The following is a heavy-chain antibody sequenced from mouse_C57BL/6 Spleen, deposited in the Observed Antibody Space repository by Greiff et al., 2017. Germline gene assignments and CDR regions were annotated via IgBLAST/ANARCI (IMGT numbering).Heavy chain of an antibody. V-gene: IGHV1-69*01. J-gene: IGHJ2*01. CDR2: IDPSDSYT. CDR1: GYTFTSYW. D-gene: IGHD4-1*02. CDR3: ATSTGSIDY. Sequence: QVQLQQPGAELVMPGASVKLSCKASGYTFTSYWMHWVKQRPGQGLEWIGEIDPSDSYTNYNQKFKGKSTLTVGKSSSTAYMQLSSLTSDDAAVCYRATSTGSIDYWGQGTTLTVSS.